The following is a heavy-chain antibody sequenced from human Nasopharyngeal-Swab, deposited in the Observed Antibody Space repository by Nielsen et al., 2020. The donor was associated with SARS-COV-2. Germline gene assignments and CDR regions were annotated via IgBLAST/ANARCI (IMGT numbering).Heavy chain of an antibody. Sequence: GESLKISCAASGFTFSSYSMNWVRQAPGKGLEWVSSISSSSSYIYYADSVKGRFTISRDNAKNSLYLQMNSLRAEDTAVYYCAREVAIAAAGRGDYFDYCGQGTLVTVSS. CDR3: AREVAIAAAGRGDYFDY. V-gene: IGHV3-21*01. D-gene: IGHD6-13*01. CDR1: GFTFSSYS. J-gene: IGHJ4*02. CDR2: ISSSSSYI.